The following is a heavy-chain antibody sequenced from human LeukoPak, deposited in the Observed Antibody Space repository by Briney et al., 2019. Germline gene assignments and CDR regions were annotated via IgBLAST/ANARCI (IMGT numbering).Heavy chain of an antibody. V-gene: IGHV1-2*02. CDR2: IAPRSGAT. CDR3: ARIGVVVPSAWFDP. CDR1: GGTFSSYA. D-gene: IGHD2-2*01. Sequence: GASVKVSCKASGGTFSSYAISWVRQAPGQGLEWMGWIAPRSGATNYAPKLQGRVILTRDTSFTTAYMELRSLRSDDTAVYYCARIGVVVPSAWFDPWGQGTLVTVSS. J-gene: IGHJ5*02.